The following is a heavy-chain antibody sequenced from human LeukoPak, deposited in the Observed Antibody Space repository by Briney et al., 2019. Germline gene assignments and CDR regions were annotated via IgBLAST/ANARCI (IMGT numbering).Heavy chain of an antibody. D-gene: IGHD2-2*02. J-gene: IGHJ1*01. CDR3: ARVPYLDCSSTSCYTDHGREYFQH. V-gene: IGHV4-39*07. CDR2: IYYSGST. Sequence: SETLSLTCTVSGGSISSSSYYWGWIRQPPGKGLEWIGSIYYSGSTYYNPSLKSRVTISVDTSKNQFSLKLSSETAADTAVFYCARVPYLDCSSTSCYTDHGREYFQHWGQGTLVTVSS. CDR1: GGSISSSSYY.